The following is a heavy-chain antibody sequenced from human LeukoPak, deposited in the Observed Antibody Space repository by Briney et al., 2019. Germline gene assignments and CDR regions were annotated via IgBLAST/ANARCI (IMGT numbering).Heavy chain of an antibody. CDR3: ARSNLVGATKTPFDY. CDR2: INPNSGGT. Sequence: ASVKVSCKASGYTFTGYYVHWVRQAPGQGLEWMGWINPNSGGTNYAQKFQGRVTMTRDTSISTAYMGLSRLRSDDTAVYYCARSNLVGATKTPFDYWGQGTLVTVSS. J-gene: IGHJ4*02. V-gene: IGHV1-2*02. CDR1: GYTFTGYY. D-gene: IGHD1-26*01.